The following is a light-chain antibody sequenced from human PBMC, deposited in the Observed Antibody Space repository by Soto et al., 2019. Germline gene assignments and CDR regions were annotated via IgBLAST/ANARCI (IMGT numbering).Light chain of an antibody. V-gene: IGLV1-40*01. CDR2: GNS. J-gene: IGLJ1*01. CDR3: QSYDSSLSAPYV. Sequence: QSVLTQPPSVSGAPGQRVTISCTGSSSNNGAGYDVHWYQQLPGTAPKILIYGNSNRPSGVPDRFSGSKSGTSASLAITGLQAEDEADYYCQSYDSSLSAPYVFGTGTKVTVL. CDR1: SSNNGAGYD.